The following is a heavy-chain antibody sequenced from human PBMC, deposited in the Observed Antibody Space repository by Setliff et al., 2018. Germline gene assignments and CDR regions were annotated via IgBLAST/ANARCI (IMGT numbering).Heavy chain of an antibody. J-gene: IGHJ4*02. CDR2: IKQDGSEK. Sequence: GGSLRLSCAASGFTFSSYWRNWVRQAPGKGLEWVANIKQDGSEKYYVDSVKGRFSISRDNAKNSLYLQMNSLRAEDTAVYYCARDPHFDSWGQGTLVTVSS. CDR3: ARDPHFDS. V-gene: IGHV3-7*01. CDR1: GFTFSSYW.